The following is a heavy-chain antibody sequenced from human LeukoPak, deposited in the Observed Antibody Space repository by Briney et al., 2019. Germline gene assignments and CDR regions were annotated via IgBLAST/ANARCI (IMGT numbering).Heavy chain of an antibody. J-gene: IGHJ4*02. V-gene: IGHV3-7*01. CDR1: GFTFSSYY. CDR2: IDPDGNDK. D-gene: IGHD7-27*01. Sequence: PGGSLRLSCVASGFTFSSYYMSWVRQAPGKGLEWVAHIDPDGNDKYYVDSVKGRLTISRDNAKNTLYLQVKSLRAEDTAVYYCARGPSGWGSLDSWGQGTLVTVPS. CDR3: ARGPSGWGSLDS.